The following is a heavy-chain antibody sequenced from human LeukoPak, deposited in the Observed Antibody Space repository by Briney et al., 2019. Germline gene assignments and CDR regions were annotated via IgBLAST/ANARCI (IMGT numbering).Heavy chain of an antibody. V-gene: IGHV1-2*02. CDR3: ARVGAQGIGVAGNLFFDS. J-gene: IGHJ4*02. CDR2: INPNSGVT. Sequence: GASVKVSCKASGYTFTGYYMHWVRQAPGQGLEWMGWINPNSGVTNYAQKFQGRVTMTRDTSINIAYMELSRLTSDDTAVFYCARVGAQGIGVAGNLFFDSWGQGTVVTVSS. D-gene: IGHD6-19*01. CDR1: GYTFTGYY.